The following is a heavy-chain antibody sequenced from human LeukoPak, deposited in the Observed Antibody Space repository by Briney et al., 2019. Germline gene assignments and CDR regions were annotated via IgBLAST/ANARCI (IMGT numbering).Heavy chain of an antibody. D-gene: IGHD3-16*01. J-gene: IGHJ6*03. V-gene: IGHV4-34*01. Sequence: SETLSLTCAVYGGSFSGYYWSWIRQPPGKGLEWIGEINHSGSTNYNPPLKSRVTISVDTSKNQFSLKLSSVTAADTAVYYCARPYTFYYMDVWGKGTTVTTSS. CDR3: ARPYTFYYMDV. CDR2: INHSGST. CDR1: GGSFSGYY.